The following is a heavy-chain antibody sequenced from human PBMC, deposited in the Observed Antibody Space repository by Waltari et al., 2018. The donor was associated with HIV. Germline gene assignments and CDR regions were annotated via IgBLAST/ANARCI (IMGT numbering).Heavy chain of an antibody. D-gene: IGHD5-18*01. CDR2: IAYDGSNK. Sequence: QVQLVESGGGVVQPGRSLRLSCAASGFTFSSYAMHWVRQAPGKGLEWVAVIAYDGSNKYYADSVKGRFTISRDNSKNTLYLQMNSLRAEDTAVYYCARGTAMVSGYFDYWGQGTLVTVSS. V-gene: IGHV3-30-3*01. CDR1: GFTFSSYA. J-gene: IGHJ4*02. CDR3: ARGTAMVSGYFDY.